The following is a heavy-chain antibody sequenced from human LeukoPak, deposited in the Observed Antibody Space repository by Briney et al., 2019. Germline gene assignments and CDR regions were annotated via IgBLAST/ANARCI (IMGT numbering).Heavy chain of an antibody. CDR1: GGSISSISYY. CDR3: ASFPFSSGWWGGAYFDY. D-gene: IGHD6-19*01. Sequence: PSETLSLTCTVSGGSISSISYYCGWIRQPPGKGLEWIGSIYYSRSTYYNPSLNNRVTISVDTSKNQFSLKLSSVTAADTAVYYCASFPFSSGWWGGAYFDYWGQGNLVTVSS. J-gene: IGHJ4*02. V-gene: IGHV4-39*07. CDR2: IYYSRST.